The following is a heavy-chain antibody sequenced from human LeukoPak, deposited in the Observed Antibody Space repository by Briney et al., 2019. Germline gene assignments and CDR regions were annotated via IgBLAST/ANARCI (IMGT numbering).Heavy chain of an antibody. D-gene: IGHD3-10*01. J-gene: IGHJ6*03. CDR2: ISGSGGST. CDR3: ARFAAGGSYYYYMDV. Sequence: GGSLRLSCAASGFTFSSYGMHWVRQAPGKGLEWVSAISGSGGSTYYADSVKGRFTISRDNSKNTLYLQMNSLRAEDTAVYYCARFAAGGSYYYYMDVWGKGTTVTVSS. V-gene: IGHV3-23*01. CDR1: GFTFSSYG.